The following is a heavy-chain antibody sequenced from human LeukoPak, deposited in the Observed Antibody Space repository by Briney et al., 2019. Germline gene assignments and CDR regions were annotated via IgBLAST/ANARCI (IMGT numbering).Heavy chain of an antibody. CDR3: ARAEAVDAMGGWFDP. CDR1: GFTVSSNY. D-gene: IGHD2-8*01. Sequence: GGSLRLSCAASGFTVSSNYMSWVRQAPGKGLEWVSAISGSGGSTYYADSVKGRFTISRDNSKNTLYLQMNSLRAEDTAVYYCARAEAVDAMGGWFDPWGQGTLVTVSS. J-gene: IGHJ5*02. V-gene: IGHV3-23*01. CDR2: ISGSGGST.